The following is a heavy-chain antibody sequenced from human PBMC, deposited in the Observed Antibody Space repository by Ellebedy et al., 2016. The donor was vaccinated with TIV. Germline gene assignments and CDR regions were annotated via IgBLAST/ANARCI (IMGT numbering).Heavy chain of an antibody. CDR1: GYTFTSYD. D-gene: IGHD2-15*01. J-gene: IGHJ4*02. CDR2: MNPNSGNT. CDR3: ARGPLGYCSGGSCYYFDY. V-gene: IGHV1-8*01. Sequence: ASVKVSCXASGYTFTSYDINWVRQATGQGLEWMGWMNPNSGNTGYAQKFQGRVTMTRNTSISTAYMELSSLRSEDTAVYYCARGPLGYCSGGSCYYFDYWGQGTLVTVSS.